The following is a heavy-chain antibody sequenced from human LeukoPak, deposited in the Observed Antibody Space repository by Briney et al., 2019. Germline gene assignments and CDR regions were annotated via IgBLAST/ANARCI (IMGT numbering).Heavy chain of an antibody. D-gene: IGHD6-6*01. CDR2: IYYSGST. Sequence: SQTLSLTCTVSGGSISSGGYYWSWIRQHPGKGLEWIGYIYYSGSTYYNPSLKSRVTISVDTSKNQFYLKLSSVTAADTAVYYCARGVGIAARRIDYWGQGTLVTGSS. V-gene: IGHV4-31*03. CDR1: GGSISSGGYY. CDR3: ARGVGIAARRIDY. J-gene: IGHJ4*02.